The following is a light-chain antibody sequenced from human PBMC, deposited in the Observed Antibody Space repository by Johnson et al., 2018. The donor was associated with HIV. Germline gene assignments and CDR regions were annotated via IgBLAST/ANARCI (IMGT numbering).Light chain of an antibody. Sequence: QSVLTQPPSVSAAPGQNVTISCSGGSSNVGNNYVSWYQQLPGTAPKLLIYEKNKRPSGIPDRFSASKSGTSATLVITGLQTGDEADYYCGTWDNSLNGYVFGTGTKVTVL. CDR3: GTWDNSLNGYV. J-gene: IGLJ1*01. CDR1: SSNVGNNY. V-gene: IGLV1-51*02. CDR2: EKN.